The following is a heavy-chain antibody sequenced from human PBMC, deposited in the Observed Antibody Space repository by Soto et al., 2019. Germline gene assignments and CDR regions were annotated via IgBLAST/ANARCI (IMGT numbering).Heavy chain of an antibody. CDR2: IYHSGST. J-gene: IGHJ6*03. CDR1: GDSISSSNW. Sequence: SETLSLTCAVSGDSISSSNWWSWVRQPPGKGLEWIGDIYHSGSTYYNPSLKSRVTISVDTSKNQFSLKLSSVTAADTAVYYCARDQKVVVAATRYYYYYYMDVWGKGTTVTVSS. D-gene: IGHD2-15*01. V-gene: IGHV4-4*02. CDR3: ARDQKVVVAATRYYYYYYMDV.